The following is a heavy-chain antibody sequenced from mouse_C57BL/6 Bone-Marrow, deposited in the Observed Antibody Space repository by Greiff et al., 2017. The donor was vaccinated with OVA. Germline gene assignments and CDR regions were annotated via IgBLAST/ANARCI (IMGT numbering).Heavy chain of an antibody. CDR2: IDPNSGGT. CDR1: GYTFTSSG. D-gene: IGHD1-1*01. V-gene: IGHV1-72*01. J-gene: IGHJ1*03. Sequence: QVQLQQSGAELVRPGSSVKMSCKTSGYTFTSSGINWVKQRPGRGLEWIGRIDPNSGGTKYNEKFKSKATLTVDKPSSTAYMQLSSLTSEDSAVYFCARRFYYGSSYYFDVWGTGTTVTVSS. CDR3: ARRFYYGSSYYFDV.